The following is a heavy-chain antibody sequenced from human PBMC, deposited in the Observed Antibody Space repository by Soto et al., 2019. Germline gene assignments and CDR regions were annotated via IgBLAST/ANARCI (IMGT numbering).Heavy chain of an antibody. Sequence: PSETLSLTCAVSGYSISSGYYWGWIRQPPGKGLEWIGSIYHSVSTYYNPSLKSRVTISVDTSKNQFSLKLSSVTAADTAVYYCARGTPGFGSYLGNWFDPWGQGTLVTVYS. CDR1: GYSISSGYY. CDR2: IYHSVST. CDR3: ARGTPGFGSYLGNWFDP. V-gene: IGHV4-38-2*01. J-gene: IGHJ5*02. D-gene: IGHD1-26*01.